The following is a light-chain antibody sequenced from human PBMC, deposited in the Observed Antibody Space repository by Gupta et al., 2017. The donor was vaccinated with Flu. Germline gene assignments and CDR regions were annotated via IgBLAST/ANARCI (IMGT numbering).Light chain of an antibody. CDR1: QSLVYSDGSTI. V-gene: IGKV2-30*01. CDR3: MQGAHWPWA. J-gene: IGKJ1*01. Sequence: DVVITPSPLSLPVTFGQPASISCRSSQSLVYSDGSTILHWFQQRPGQSPRRLIYLVSHRESGVPEKCSGRGSGTEFTLKISRVEAEDVGVYFCMQGAHWPWAFGQGTKVEIK. CDR2: LVS.